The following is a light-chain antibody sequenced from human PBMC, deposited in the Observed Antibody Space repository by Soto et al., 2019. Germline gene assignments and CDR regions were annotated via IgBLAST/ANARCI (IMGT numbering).Light chain of an antibody. CDR3: QEYSVFSPYT. V-gene: IGKV1-5*03. Sequence: DIQMTQSPSVLSASVGDRVTVTCRASQSVGRSLAWYQQRPGKAPTLLIYKASTLSRGVPSRFSGGGFGAECTLTINNLQADDFATYYCQEYSVFSPYTFGQGTKLEI. CDR2: KAS. J-gene: IGKJ2*01. CDR1: QSVGRS.